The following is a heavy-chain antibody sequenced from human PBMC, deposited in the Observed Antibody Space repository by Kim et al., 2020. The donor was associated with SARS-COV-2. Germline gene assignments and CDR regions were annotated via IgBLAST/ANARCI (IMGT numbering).Heavy chain of an antibody. V-gene: IGHV4-59*08. D-gene: IGHD6-13*01. CDR2: IYYSGST. Sequence: SETLSLTCTVSGGSISSYYWSWIRQPPGKGLEWIGYIYYSGSTNYNPSLKSRVTISVDTSKNQFSLKLSSVTAADTAVYYCARTIPPYSSSWYDYYYYGMDVWGQGTTVTVSS. J-gene: IGHJ6*02. CDR3: ARTIPPYSSSWYDYYYYGMDV. CDR1: GGSISSYY.